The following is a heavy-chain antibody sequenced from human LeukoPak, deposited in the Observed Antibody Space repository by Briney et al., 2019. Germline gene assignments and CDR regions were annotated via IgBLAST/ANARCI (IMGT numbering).Heavy chain of an antibody. Sequence: GGSLRLSCAASGFTFDDYGMSWVRQAPGKGLEWVSGINWNGGSTGYADSVKGRFTISRDNAKNSLYLQMNSLRAEDTAVYYCARDGYYYDSGSYYKVDFDYWGQGTLVTVSS. CDR1: GFTFDDYG. CDR3: ARDGYYYDSGSYYKVDFDY. CDR2: INWNGGST. J-gene: IGHJ4*02. D-gene: IGHD3-10*01. V-gene: IGHV3-20*04.